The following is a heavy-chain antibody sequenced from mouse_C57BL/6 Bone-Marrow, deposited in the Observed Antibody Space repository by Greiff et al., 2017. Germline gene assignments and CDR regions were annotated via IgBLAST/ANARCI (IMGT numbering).Heavy chain of an antibody. V-gene: IGHV1-55*01. Sequence: QVQLKQPGAELVKPGASVKMSCKASGYTFTSYWITWVKQRPGQGLEWIGDIYPTSGRTKYNEKFKSKAILTVDTSSNTAYMQLSSLPSEDSAVFYCASSGPLERSFDYWGQGTTLPVSS. D-gene: IGHD3-1*01. CDR3: ASSGPLERSFDY. J-gene: IGHJ2*01. CDR2: IYPTSGRT. CDR1: GYTFTSYW.